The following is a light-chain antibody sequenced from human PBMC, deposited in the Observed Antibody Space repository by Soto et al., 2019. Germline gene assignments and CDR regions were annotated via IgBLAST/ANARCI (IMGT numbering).Light chain of an antibody. CDR3: LQHYNFPFT. Sequence: AIQMTQSPSSLSASVGDRVTISCRASQAIRNDLGWYQQKPGKAPKLLIYAASSLQSGVPSRFSGSGSGTDFALTISSLQPEDFATYYCLQHYNFPFTFGQGTKLQIK. CDR2: AAS. V-gene: IGKV1-6*01. J-gene: IGKJ2*01. CDR1: QAIRND.